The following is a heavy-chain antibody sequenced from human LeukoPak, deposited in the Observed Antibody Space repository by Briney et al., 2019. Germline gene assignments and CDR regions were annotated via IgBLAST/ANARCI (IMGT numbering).Heavy chain of an antibody. CDR2: IKQDGSEK. V-gene: IGHV3-7*03. J-gene: IGHJ1*01. Sequence: PGGSLRLSCAASGFTFSSYWMSWVRQAPGKGLEWVANIKQDGSEKYYVDSVKGRFTISRDNAKNSLYLQMNSLRAEDTAVYYCARVSGLATNEYFQHWGQGTLVTVSS. CDR3: ARVSGLATNEYFQH. CDR1: GFTFSSYW. D-gene: IGHD5-12*01.